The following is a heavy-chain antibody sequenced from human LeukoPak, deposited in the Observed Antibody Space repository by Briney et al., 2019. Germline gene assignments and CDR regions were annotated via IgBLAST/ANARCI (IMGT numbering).Heavy chain of an antibody. CDR2: ISYDGSNK. D-gene: IGHD6-19*01. V-gene: IGHV3-30*18. Sequence: GRSLRLSCAPSGFTFSSNGMHWVRQAPGKGLERVAVISYDGSNKSYADSVKGRFTISRDNSKNTLYLQMNSLRAEDTAVYYCAKDRAGAVAGLYYYGMDVWGQGTTVTVSS. CDR3: AKDRAGAVAGLYYYGMDV. J-gene: IGHJ6*02. CDR1: GFTFSSNG.